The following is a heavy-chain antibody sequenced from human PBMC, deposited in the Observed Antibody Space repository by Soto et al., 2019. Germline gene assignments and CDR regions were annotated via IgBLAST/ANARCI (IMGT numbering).Heavy chain of an antibody. CDR1: GFTVSSNY. J-gene: IGHJ4*02. D-gene: IGHD2-15*01. CDR3: ARGIGYCSGGSCYSVGGV. V-gene: IGHV3-66*01. CDR2: IYTGGST. Sequence: EVQLVESGGGLVQPGGSLRLSCAASGFTVSSNYMSWVRQAPGMGLEWVSVIYTGGSTYYADSVKGRFTISRDNSRNTLYLQMNSLRAEDTALYYCARGIGYCSGGSCYSVGGVWGQGTLVTVSS.